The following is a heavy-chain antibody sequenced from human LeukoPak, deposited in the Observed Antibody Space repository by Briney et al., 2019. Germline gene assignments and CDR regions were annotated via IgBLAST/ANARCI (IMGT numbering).Heavy chain of an antibody. CDR3: ARYESSAYGIDV. CDR1: GGSISSSSSY. D-gene: IGHD3-22*01. CDR2: IYYSGST. J-gene: IGHJ2*01. Sequence: RASETLSLTCTVSGGSISSSSSYWVWIRQPPGIGLEWIGSIYYSGSTYSNPSLKSRVTISVGTSKNQFSLKVSSVAAADTAVYYCARYESSAYGIDVWGRGTLVTVSS. V-gene: IGHV4-39*01.